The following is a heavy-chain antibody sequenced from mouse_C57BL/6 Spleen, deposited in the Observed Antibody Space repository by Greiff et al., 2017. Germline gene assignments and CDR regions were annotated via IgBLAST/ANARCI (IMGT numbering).Heavy chain of an antibody. J-gene: IGHJ3*01. Sequence: QVQLQQSGAELVRPGSSVKLSCKASGYTFTSYWMHWVKQRPIQGLEWIGNIDPSDSETHYNQKFKDKATLTVDKSSSTAYMQLSSLTSEDSAVYYCARDDYYGSRGFAYWGQGTLVTVSA. CDR2: IDPSDSET. D-gene: IGHD1-1*01. CDR1: GYTFTSYW. V-gene: IGHV1-52*01. CDR3: ARDDYYGSRGFAY.